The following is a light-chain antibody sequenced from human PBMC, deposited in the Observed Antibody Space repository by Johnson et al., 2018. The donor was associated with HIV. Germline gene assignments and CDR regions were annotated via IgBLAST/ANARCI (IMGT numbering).Light chain of an antibody. V-gene: IGLV1-51*02. CDR2: ENN. CDR3: GTWDSSLSAGEDF. Sequence: QSVLTQPPSVSAAPGQKVTISCSGSSSNIENNYVSWYQQLPGTAPKVLIYENNKRPSGIPDRFSGSKSGTSATLDITGLQTGDEADYYCGTWDSSLSAGEDFFSTATNVIVL. CDR1: SSNIENNY. J-gene: IGLJ1*01.